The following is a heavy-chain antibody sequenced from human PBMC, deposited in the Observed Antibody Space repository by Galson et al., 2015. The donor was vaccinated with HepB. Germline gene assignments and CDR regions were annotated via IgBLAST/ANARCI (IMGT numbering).Heavy chain of an antibody. CDR2: IYPGDSDT. CDR3: ARLIKGSTYNTSHWYFDL. Sequence: QSGAEVKKPGESLKISCKGSGYSFTTNWIGWVRQMPGKGLEWIGIIYPGDSDTRYSPSFQGHVTVSVDKSISTAYLQRSSLKASDTAIFYCARLIKGSTYNTSHWYFDLWGRGTLVTVSS. V-gene: IGHV5-51*03. J-gene: IGHJ2*01. CDR1: GYSFTTNW. D-gene: IGHD1-14*01.